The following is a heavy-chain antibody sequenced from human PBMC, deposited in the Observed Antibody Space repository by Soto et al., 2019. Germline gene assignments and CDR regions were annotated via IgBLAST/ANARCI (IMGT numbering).Heavy chain of an antibody. CDR1: GGTFSSYT. J-gene: IGHJ2*01. CDR3: ARGNHRWLQLWYFDL. CDR2: IIPIFGTA. Sequence: QVQLVQSGAEVKKPGSSVTVSCKASGGTFSSYTISWVRQAPGQGLEWVGGIIPIFGTANYAQKFQGRGTITADESTSTAYMEFSSLRSEDTAVYYCARGNHRWLQLWYFDLWGRGTLVPVSS. D-gene: IGHD5-12*01. V-gene: IGHV1-69*12.